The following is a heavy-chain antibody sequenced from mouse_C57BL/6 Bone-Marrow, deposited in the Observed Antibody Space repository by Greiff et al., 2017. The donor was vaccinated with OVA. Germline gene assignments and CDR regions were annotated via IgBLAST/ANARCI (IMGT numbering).Heavy chain of an antibody. Sequence: EVQLQQSGAELVRPGASVKLSCTASGFNIKDDYMHWVKQRPEQGLEWIGWIDPENGDTEYASKFQGKATITADTSSNPAYLQLSSLTAEDTAVYYCTPGSTWFAYWGQGTLVTVSA. J-gene: IGHJ3*01. D-gene: IGHD1-1*01. V-gene: IGHV14-4*01. CDR3: TPGSTWFAY. CDR1: GFNIKDDY. CDR2: IDPENGDT.